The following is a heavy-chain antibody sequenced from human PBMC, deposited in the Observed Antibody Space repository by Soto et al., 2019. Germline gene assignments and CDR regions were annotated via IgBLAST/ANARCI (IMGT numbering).Heavy chain of an antibody. J-gene: IGHJ4*02. Sequence: ETLSLTCAVYGGSFSGYYWSWIRQPPGKGLEWVSTISASGVSTYYADSVKGRFTISRDNSKNTLYLQMNSLRVEDTAVYYCAKGRFADTAMASPFDYWGQGTLVTVYS. V-gene: IGHV3-23*01. CDR1: GGSFSGYY. D-gene: IGHD5-18*01. CDR3: AKGRFADTAMASPFDY. CDR2: ISASGVST.